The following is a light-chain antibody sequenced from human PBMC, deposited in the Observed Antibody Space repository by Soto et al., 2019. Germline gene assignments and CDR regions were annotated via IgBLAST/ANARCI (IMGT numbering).Light chain of an antibody. J-gene: IGKJ3*01. CDR2: GAS. V-gene: IGKV3-20*01. CDR3: QQYGGSPFT. CDR1: QSVSSTY. Sequence: EIVLTQYPGTLSLSPGERATLSCRASQSVSSTYLAWYQQKPGQAPRLLIYGASSRATGIPDRFSGSGSGTDFTLTISRLEPEDFAVYYCQQYGGSPFTFGPGTKVDIK.